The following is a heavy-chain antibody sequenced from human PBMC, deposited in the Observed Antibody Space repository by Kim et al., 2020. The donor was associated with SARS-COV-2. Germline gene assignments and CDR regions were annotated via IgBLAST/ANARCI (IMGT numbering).Heavy chain of an antibody. Sequence: VKGRFTISRDNAKNTLYLQMNSLRAEDTAVYYCARGGTTVVTPGPRAGDYWGQGTLVTVSS. D-gene: IGHD4-17*01. J-gene: IGHJ4*02. V-gene: IGHV3-74*01. CDR3: ARGGTTVVTPGPRAGDY.